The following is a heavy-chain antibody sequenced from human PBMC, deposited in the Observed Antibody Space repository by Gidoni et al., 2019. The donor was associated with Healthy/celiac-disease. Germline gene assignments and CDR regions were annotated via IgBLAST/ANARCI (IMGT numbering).Heavy chain of an antibody. CDR1: GFTFSRYS. CDR2: ISSSSSYI. D-gene: IGHD3-16*01. J-gene: IGHJ4*02. V-gene: IGHV3-21*01. CDR3: ASMITFGGVSGDFDY. Sequence: EVQLVESGGGLVKPGGSLRLSCPASGFTFSRYSMNWVRQAPGKGLEWVSSISSSSSYIYYADSVKGRFTISRDNAKNSLYLQMNSLRAEDTAVYYCASMITFGGVSGDFDYWGQGTLVTVSS.